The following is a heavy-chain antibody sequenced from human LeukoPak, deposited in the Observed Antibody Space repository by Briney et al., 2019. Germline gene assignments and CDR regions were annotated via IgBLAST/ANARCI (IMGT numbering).Heavy chain of an antibody. CDR2: IYTSGST. CDR1: GGSISNGSYY. CDR3: ARRGEDYGDYGGAFDI. Sequence: KPSETLSLTCTVSGGSISNGSYYWSWIRQPAGKGLEWIGRIYTSGSTNYNPSLKSRVTISVDTSKNQFSLKLSSVTAADTAVYYCARRGEDYGDYGGAFDIWGQGTMVTVSS. J-gene: IGHJ3*02. D-gene: IGHD4-17*01. V-gene: IGHV4-61*02.